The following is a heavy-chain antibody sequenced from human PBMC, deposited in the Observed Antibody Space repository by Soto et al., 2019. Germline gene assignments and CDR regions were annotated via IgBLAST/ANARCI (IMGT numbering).Heavy chain of an antibody. CDR1: GYIFTSYY. V-gene: IGHV1-46*03. CDR3: SRVDPGETSPFDH. J-gene: IGHJ4*02. D-gene: IGHD5-18*01. CDR2: INPFDGSR. Sequence: ASVKVSCKASGYIFTSYYIHWLRQAPGQGLEWMGWINPFDGSRMFAQSFQGRVTMTRDTSTSTVYMEVSSLRSEDTAVYYCSRVDPGETSPFDHWGQGTLVTVSS.